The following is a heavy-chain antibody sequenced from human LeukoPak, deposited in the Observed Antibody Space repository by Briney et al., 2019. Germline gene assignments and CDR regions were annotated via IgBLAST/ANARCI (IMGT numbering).Heavy chain of an antibody. CDR3: TTRSGDFWSGFVN. Sequence: GASVKVSCKVSGNSLSELSIQWVRQAPGKGREGMGGFDPEEAKMVYAQNFQGRVTMTEDTSTQTACMELSGLTSDNTAVYYCTTRSGDFWSGFVNWGQGTLVTVSS. D-gene: IGHD3-3*01. V-gene: IGHV1-24*01. CDR2: FDPEEAKM. CDR1: GNSLSELS. J-gene: IGHJ4*02.